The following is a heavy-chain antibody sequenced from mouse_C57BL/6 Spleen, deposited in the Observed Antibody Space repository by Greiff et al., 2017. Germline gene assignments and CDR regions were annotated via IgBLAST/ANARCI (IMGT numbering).Heavy chain of an antibody. V-gene: IGHV5-17*01. CDR1: GFTFSDYG. Sequence: EVKVVESGGGLVKPGGSLQLSCAASGFTFSDYGMHWVRQAPEKGLEWVAYISSGSSTNYYADTVKGRFTISRDNAKNTLFLQMTSLRSEDTAMYYCANSPYYAMDYWGQGTSVTVSS. CDR2: ISSGSSTN. J-gene: IGHJ4*01. CDR3: ANSPYYAMDY.